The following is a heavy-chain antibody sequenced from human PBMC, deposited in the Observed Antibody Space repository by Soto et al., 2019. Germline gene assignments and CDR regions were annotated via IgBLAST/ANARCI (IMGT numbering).Heavy chain of an antibody. D-gene: IGHD2-21*01. CDR2: ISAYKGNT. V-gene: IGHV1-18*01. J-gene: IGHJ6*02. CDR1: GYNFISHS. CDR3: ARGAFCGGAPGCRDMDV. Sequence: QIQLVQSGGEVKKPGASVKVSCKSSGYNFISHSITWVRQAPGQGLEWMGRISAYKGNTNHAQKFQGRLTMTTDTSTSTAYMELRSLRSDDTAVYYCARGAFCGGAPGCRDMDVWGQGTTVTVSS.